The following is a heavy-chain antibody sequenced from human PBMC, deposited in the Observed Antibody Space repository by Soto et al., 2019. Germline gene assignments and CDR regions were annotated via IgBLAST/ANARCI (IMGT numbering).Heavy chain of an antibody. CDR1: EYTLTTYA. V-gene: IGHV1-3*01. D-gene: IGHD3-10*01. J-gene: IGHJ4*02. CDR3: AREGSTYGSTFDY. Sequence: QVQLVQSGAEVKKPEASVKVSCKASEYTLTTYAVHWVRQAPGQRLEWMGWIDAGNGNTKYSQKFQSRVTVTTDTXASTVYMELSSLRSEDTAVYYCAREGSTYGSTFDYWGQGTLVTVSS. CDR2: IDAGNGNT.